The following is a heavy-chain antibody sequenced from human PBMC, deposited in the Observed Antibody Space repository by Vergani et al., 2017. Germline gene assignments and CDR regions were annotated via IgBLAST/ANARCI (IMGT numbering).Heavy chain of an antibody. CDR1: GGSISSGDHC. V-gene: IGHV4-31*11. CDR3: ARVDTQVPATSHFYYMDV. J-gene: IGHJ6*03. CDR2: IFYSGTT. Sequence: QVQLQESGPGVVKPSQTLSLTCAVSGGSISSGDHCWTWIRQRPGKGLEWVGYIFYSGTTYDNPSLRSRLTISVDTSQNQFSLELRSVTAADTAVYYCARVDTQVPATSHFYYMDVWGKGTTVVVSS. D-gene: IGHD6-25*01.